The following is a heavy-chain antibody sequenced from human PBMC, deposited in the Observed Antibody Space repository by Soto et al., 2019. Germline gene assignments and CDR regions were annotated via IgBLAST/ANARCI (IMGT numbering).Heavy chain of an antibody. V-gene: IGHV4-59*01. CDR1: GGSISSYY. J-gene: IGHJ4*02. CDR3: ARDYGGCIDF. Sequence: SETLSLTCTVSGGSISSYYWSWIRQPPGKGLEWIGYIYYTGSTNYNPSLKSRVTISVDTSKNQFSLNLSSVTAADTAVYYCARDYGGCIDFWGQGLLVTVSS. D-gene: IGHD4-17*01. CDR2: IYYTGST.